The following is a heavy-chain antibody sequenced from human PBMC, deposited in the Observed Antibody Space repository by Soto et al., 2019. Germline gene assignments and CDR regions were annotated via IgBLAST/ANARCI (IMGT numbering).Heavy chain of an antibody. D-gene: IGHD5-18*01. V-gene: IGHV4-31*03. CDR3: ARRAGNRRGYPIDY. CDR2: IYDSGST. Sequence: QVHLQESGPGLVKPSQPLSLTCTVSGDSTISGSYFWTWIRQRSGKGLEWIGYIYDSGSTSYNPSLASRFSISADTSNNHFSLTLIAVTAADTAVYYCARRAGNRRGYPIDYWGQGIPVTVSS. J-gene: IGHJ4*02. CDR1: GDSTISGSYF.